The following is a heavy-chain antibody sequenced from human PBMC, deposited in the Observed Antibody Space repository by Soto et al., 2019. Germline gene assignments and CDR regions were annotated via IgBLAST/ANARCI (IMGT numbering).Heavy chain of an antibody. CDR2: IYYSGST. CDR3: ARRAVGDDYYYYDYMDV. J-gene: IGHJ6*03. D-gene: IGHD3-16*01. CDR1: GGSISSYY. Sequence: SETLSLTCTVSGGSISSYYWSWIRQPPGKGLEWIGYIYYSGSTNYNPSLKSRVTISVDTSKNQFSLKLSSVTAADTAVYYCARRAVGDDYYYYDYMDVWGKGTTVTVSS. V-gene: IGHV4-59*08.